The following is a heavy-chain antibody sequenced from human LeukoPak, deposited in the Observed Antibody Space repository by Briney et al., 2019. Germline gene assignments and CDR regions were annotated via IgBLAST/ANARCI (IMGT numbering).Heavy chain of an antibody. Sequence: GGSLRLSCAASGFTFSNYGMHWVRQAPGKGLEWVAVISYDGSNKYYADSVKGRFTISRDNSKNTLYLQMNSLRAEDTAVYYCARDYEWEPTYWFDPWGQGTLVTVSS. J-gene: IGHJ5*02. CDR1: GFTFSNYG. CDR3: ARDYEWEPTYWFDP. D-gene: IGHD1-26*01. V-gene: IGHV3-30*03. CDR2: ISYDGSNK.